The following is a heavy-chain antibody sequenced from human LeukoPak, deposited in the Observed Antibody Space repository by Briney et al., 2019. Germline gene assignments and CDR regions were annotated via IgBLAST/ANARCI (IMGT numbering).Heavy chain of an antibody. CDR1: GFTFRDYY. CDR2: IFSSGSTK. V-gene: IGHV3-11*04. D-gene: IGHD5-24*01. CDR3: ARRQTDGDDRDY. J-gene: IGHJ4*02. Sequence: PGGSLRLSCAASGFTFRDYYMSWIRQAPGQGLEGISYIFSSGSTKHYTDSVRGRFAISRDKATNSLYLQMHSLRVEDTGVYYCARRQTDGDDRDYWGKGTLVTVSS.